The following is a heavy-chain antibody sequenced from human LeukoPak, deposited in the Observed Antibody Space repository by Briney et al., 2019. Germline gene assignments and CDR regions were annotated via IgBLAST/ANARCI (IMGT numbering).Heavy chain of an antibody. J-gene: IGHJ4*02. CDR3: ARDPRYSSSWYRDGGYFDY. CDR1: GYTFTSYY. CDR2: INPSGGST. Sequence: ASVKVSCKASGYTFTSYYMHWVRQAPGQGLEWMGIINPSGGSTSYAQKFQGRVTVTRDMSTSTVYMELSSLRSEDTAVYYCARDPRYSSSWYRDGGYFDYWGQGTLVTVSS. D-gene: IGHD6-13*01. V-gene: IGHV1-46*01.